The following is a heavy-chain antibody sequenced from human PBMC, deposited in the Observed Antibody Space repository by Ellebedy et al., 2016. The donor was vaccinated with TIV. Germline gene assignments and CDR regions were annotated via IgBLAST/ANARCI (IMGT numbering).Heavy chain of an antibody. D-gene: IGHD3-10*01. CDR3: AREDYYGSGSYYDP. CDR2: ISYDGSNK. J-gene: IGHJ4*02. Sequence: GGSLRLSXAASGFTFSSYAMHWVRQAPGKGLEWVAVISYDGSNKYYADSVKGRFTISRDNSKNTLYLQMNSLRAEDTAVYYCAREDYYGSGSYYDPWGQGTLVTVSS. V-gene: IGHV3-30-3*01. CDR1: GFTFSSYA.